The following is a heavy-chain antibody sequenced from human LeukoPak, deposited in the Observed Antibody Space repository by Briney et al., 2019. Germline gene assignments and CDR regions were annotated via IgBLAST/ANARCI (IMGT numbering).Heavy chain of an antibody. CDR3: ARAGRLWFGESQRLDV. V-gene: IGHV3-48*03. D-gene: IGHD3-10*01. Sequence: GGSLRVSCAASGFTFSSYEMNWVRQAPGKGLEWVSYISSSGSTVYYADSVKGRFTISRDNAKNSLYLQMNSLRVEDTAVYYCARAGRLWFGESQRLDVWGKGTTVTISS. J-gene: IGHJ6*04. CDR2: ISSSGSTV. CDR1: GFTFSSYE.